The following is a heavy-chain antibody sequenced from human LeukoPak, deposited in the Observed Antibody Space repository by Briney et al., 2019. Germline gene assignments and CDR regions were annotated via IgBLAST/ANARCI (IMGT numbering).Heavy chain of an antibody. V-gene: IGHV3-11*04. D-gene: IGHD4-23*01. CDR1: GFTFGDHY. J-gene: IGHJ4*02. Sequence: GGSLRLSCEASGFTFGDHYMSWIRQAPGKGLEWLSYISNSGDIIYYADSVKGRFTISRDNAKKSLYLQMNSLRAEDTAVYYCARDPTVGLYDYWGQGTLVTVSS. CDR3: ARDPTVGLYDY. CDR2: ISNSGDII.